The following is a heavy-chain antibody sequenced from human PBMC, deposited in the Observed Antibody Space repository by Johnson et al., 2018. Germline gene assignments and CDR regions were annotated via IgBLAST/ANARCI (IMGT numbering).Heavy chain of an antibody. J-gene: IGHJ3*02. CDR1: GFTFSSYG. CDR2: ISYDGSNK. Sequence: QVQLVQSGGGVVQPGRSLRLSCAASGFTFSSYGMHWVRQAPGKGLEWVAVISYDGSNKYYADSVKGRFTISRDNSKNTLYLQMNSLRAEDTALYYCAKDIAAAGDAFDIWGQGTMVTVSS. CDR3: AKDIAAAGDAFDI. D-gene: IGHD6-13*01. V-gene: IGHV3-30*18.